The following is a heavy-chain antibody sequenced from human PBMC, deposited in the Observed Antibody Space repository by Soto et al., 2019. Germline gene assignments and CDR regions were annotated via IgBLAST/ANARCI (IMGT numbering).Heavy chain of an antibody. CDR3: VGDGRGSFNF. Sequence: GGSLRLSCAASGFIFTNYAMNWVRQAPGKGLEWVSVIGGRGNSAYYADSVQGRFTISRDNSKNTLSLQMSSLTADDTAIYYCVGDGRGSFNFWGRGTMVTVSS. J-gene: IGHJ3*01. D-gene: IGHD5-12*01. CDR2: IGGRGNSA. V-gene: IGHV3-23*01. CDR1: GFIFTNYA.